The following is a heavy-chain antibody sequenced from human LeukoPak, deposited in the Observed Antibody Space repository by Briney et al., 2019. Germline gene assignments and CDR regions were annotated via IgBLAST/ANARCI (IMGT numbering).Heavy chain of an antibody. Sequence: SETLSLTCAVYGGSFSGYYWSWIRQPPGKGLEWIGEINHSGSTNYNPSLKSRVTISVDTSKNQFSLKLSSVTAADTAVYYCARDHRYWGQGTLVTVSS. V-gene: IGHV4-34*01. J-gene: IGHJ4*02. CDR2: INHSGST. CDR3: ARDHRY. CDR1: GGSFSGYY.